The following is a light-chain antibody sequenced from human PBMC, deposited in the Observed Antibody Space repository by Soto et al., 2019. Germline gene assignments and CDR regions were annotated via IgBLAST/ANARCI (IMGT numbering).Light chain of an antibody. V-gene: IGKV3-11*01. CDR2: DVS. Sequence: EIVLTQAPATLSLTHGERATLSCRASQSVNIYLAWYQQRPGQAPRLLIYDVSSRATGIPARFSGSGSGTDFTLTISSLEPEDFAVYYCQQRSSWPVTFGGGTKVEIK. CDR3: QQRSSWPVT. CDR1: QSVNIY. J-gene: IGKJ4*01.